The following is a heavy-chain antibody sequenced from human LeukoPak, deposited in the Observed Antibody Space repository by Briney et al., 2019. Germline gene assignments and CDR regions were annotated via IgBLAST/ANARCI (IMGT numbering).Heavy chain of an antibody. D-gene: IGHD2-2*01. V-gene: IGHV3-7*02. J-gene: IGHJ4*02. CDR3: ARPRGCGSSRCNNFDY. CDR2: MNEYGSEI. CDR1: GFTFSGFS. Sequence: GGSLRLFCAVSGFTFSGFSMSWVRQAPGKGQEWVAKMNEYGSEIFYVDSVKGRFTISRDNAKNSLYLQMNRLRAEDTAVYYCARPRGCGSSRCNNFDYWGQGTLVTVSS.